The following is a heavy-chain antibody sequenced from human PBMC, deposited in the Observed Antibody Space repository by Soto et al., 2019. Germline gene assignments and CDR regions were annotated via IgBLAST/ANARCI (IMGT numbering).Heavy chain of an antibody. V-gene: IGHV3-43*01. CDR1: GFTFDDYT. CDR2: ISWDGGST. CDR3: AKDIGGMAGVAGYYYGMDV. Sequence: GGSPRLSCAACGFTFDDYTMDWVRQDPGKGLEWVSLISWDGGSTYYADSVKGRFTISRDNSKNSLYLQMNSLRTEDTALYYCAKDIGGMAGVAGYYYGMDVWGQGTTVTVSS. D-gene: IGHD3-16*01. J-gene: IGHJ6*02.